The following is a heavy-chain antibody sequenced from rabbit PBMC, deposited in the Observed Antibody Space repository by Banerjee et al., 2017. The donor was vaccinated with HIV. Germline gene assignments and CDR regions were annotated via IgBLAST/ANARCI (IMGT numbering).Heavy chain of an antibody. V-gene: IGHV1S47*01. J-gene: IGHJ4*01. Sequence: QEQLKETGGGLVQPGGSLTLSCKASGFDFSTYYMSWVRQAPGKGLEWIGIIYVGKGSTDYASWVNGRFTISNNTNQNTLYLQLNSLTAADTATYFCVRDLAGVIGWNFGLWGPGTLVTVS. D-gene: IGHD4-1*01. CDR1: GFDFSTYY. CDR3: VRDLAGVIGWNFGL. CDR2: IYVGKGST.